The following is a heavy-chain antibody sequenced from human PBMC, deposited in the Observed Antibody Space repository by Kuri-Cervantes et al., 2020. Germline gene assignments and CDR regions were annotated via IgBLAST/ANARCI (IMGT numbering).Heavy chain of an antibody. V-gene: IGHV4-34*01. D-gene: IGHD3-16*01. CDR1: GGSFSDYY. J-gene: IGHJ4*02. CDR3: ARHIDLREREVSDYFDY. Sequence: SQTLSLTCAVYGGSFSDYYWSWIRQSPGKGLEWIGEINHSGSPNYNPSLKSRVTISVDTSKNQFSLNLSSVTAADTAVYYCARHIDLREREVSDYFDYWGQGTLVTVSS. CDR2: INHSGSP.